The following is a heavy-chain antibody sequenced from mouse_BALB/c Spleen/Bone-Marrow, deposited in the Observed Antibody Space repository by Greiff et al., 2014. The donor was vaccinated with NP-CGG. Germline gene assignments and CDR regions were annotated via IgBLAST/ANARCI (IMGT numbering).Heavy chain of an antibody. CDR2: INPSNGGT. Sequence: VKLQESGAELVKPGASVKLSCKASGYTFTSYYMYWVKQRPGQGLEWIGEINPSNGGTNFNEKFKSKATLTVDKSSSTAYMQLSSLTSEDSAVYYCTRGGAYYRYTSFAYWGQGTLVTVSA. CDR3: TRGGAYYRYTSFAY. CDR1: GYTFTSYY. V-gene: IGHV1S81*02. J-gene: IGHJ3*01. D-gene: IGHD2-14*01.